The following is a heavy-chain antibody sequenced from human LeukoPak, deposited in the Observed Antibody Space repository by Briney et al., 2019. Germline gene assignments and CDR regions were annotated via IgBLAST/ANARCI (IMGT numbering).Heavy chain of an antibody. V-gene: IGHV1-18*01. CDR1: GGTFSNYA. CDR2: ISAYNGNT. D-gene: IGHD6-13*01. Sequence: ASVKVSCKASGGTFSNYAINWVRQAPGQGLEWMGWISAYNGNTNYAQKLQGRVTMTTDTSTSTAYMELRSLRSDDTAVYYCARDGIAAGDFDYWGQGTLVTVSS. CDR3: ARDGIAAGDFDY. J-gene: IGHJ4*02.